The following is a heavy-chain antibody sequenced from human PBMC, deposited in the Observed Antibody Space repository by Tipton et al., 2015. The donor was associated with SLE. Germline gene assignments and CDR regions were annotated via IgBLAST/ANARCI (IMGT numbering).Heavy chain of an antibody. Sequence: TLSLTCTVSGGSISSHYWSWIRQPPGKGLEWIGYIYSSGSTNYNPSLESRVTISLDMSKNQFSLKLTSVTAADTALYYCARHPLSALGWFDPWGQGTLVTVSS. J-gene: IGHJ5*02. CDR1: GGSISSHY. V-gene: IGHV4-59*08. CDR2: IYSSGST. CDR3: ARHPLSALGWFDP. D-gene: IGHD3-16*01.